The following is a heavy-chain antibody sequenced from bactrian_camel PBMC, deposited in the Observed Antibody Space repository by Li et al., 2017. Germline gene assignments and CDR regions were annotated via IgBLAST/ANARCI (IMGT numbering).Heavy chain of an antibody. CDR2: LENDGNE. J-gene: IGHJ4*01. D-gene: IGHD1*01. Sequence: HVQLVESGGGSVQAGGSLRLACAASGLPNDRSCVGWFRQAIGKEREWIAHLENDGNEAYADSVKGRATISKDHSKNTLYLQMHSLNAEDTAMYYCATSSRSDCTWKLVPSAYDNWGQGTQVTVS. CDR1: GLPNDRSC. CDR3: ATSSRSDCTWKLVPSAYDN. V-gene: IGHV3S55*01.